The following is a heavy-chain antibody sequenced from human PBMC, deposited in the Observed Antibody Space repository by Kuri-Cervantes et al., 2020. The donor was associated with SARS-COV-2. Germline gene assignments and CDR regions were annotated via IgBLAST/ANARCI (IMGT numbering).Heavy chain of an antibody. CDR3: ARPLDPLVTTPPFDY. J-gene: IGHJ4*02. V-gene: IGHV3-21*01. CDR2: ISSSSSYI. D-gene: IGHD3-9*01. Sequence: ETLSLTCAASGFTFSSYSMNWVRQAPGKGLEWVSSISSSSSYIYYADSVKGRFTISRDNSKNTLYLQMNSLRAEDTAVYYCARPLDPLVTTPPFDYWGQGTLVTVSS. CDR1: GFTFSSYS.